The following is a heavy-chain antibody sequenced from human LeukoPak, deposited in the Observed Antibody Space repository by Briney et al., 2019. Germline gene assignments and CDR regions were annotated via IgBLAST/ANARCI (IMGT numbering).Heavy chain of an antibody. CDR1: GGSISSYY. Sequence: SETLSLTSTASGGSISSYYWSWIRQPAGKGLEWIGRIYTSGSTNYNPSLKSRVTMSVDTSKNQFSLKLSSVTAADTAVYYCARDEEWRRSINYFDYWGQGTLVTVSS. CDR2: IYTSGST. V-gene: IGHV4-4*07. CDR3: ARDEEWRRSINYFDY. J-gene: IGHJ4*02. D-gene: IGHD3-3*01.